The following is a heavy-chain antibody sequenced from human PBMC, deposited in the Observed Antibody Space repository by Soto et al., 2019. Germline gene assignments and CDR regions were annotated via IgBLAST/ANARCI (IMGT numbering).Heavy chain of an antibody. V-gene: IGHV3-72*01. CDR3: ARVDKQLGTTFFDY. CDR1: GFTFSDYY. CDR2: ARNKANSYTT. Sequence: GGSLRLSCAASGFTFSDYYMSWIRQGPGKGLEWVGRARNKANSYTTEYAASVKGRCTISRDDPKNSAYLQMNSLKTEDTAVYYCARVDKQLGTTFFDYWGQGILVTVSS. D-gene: IGHD1-1*01. J-gene: IGHJ4*02.